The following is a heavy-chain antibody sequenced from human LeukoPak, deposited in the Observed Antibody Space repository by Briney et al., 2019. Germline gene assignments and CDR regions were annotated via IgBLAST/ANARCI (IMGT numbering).Heavy chain of an antibody. J-gene: IGHJ3*02. D-gene: IGHD3-3*02. Sequence: KPSETLSLTCSVSGGSISSYYWSWIRQPPGKGLEWIGYIYYSGSTNYNPSLKSRVTISVDTSKNQFSLKLSSVTAADTAVYYCARELSNDAFDIWGQGTMVTVSS. V-gene: IGHV4-59*01. CDR1: GGSISSYY. CDR3: ARELSNDAFDI. CDR2: IYYSGST.